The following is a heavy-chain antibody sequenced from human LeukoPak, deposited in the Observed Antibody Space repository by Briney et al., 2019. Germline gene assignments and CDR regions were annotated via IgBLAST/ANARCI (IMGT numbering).Heavy chain of an antibody. V-gene: IGHV3-30*14. CDR3: ARESDRRYYDSSGYYPIDY. D-gene: IGHD3-22*01. J-gene: IGHJ4*02. Sequence: PGGSLRLSCAASGFTFSSYAMHWVRQAPGKGLEWVAVISYDGSNKYYADSVKGRFTISRDNSKNTLYLQMNSLRAEDTAVYYCARESDRRYYDSSGYYPIDYWGQGTLVTVSS. CDR1: GFTFSSYA. CDR2: ISYDGSNK.